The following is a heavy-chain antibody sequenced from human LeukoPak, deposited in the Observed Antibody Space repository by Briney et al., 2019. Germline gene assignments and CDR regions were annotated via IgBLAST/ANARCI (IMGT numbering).Heavy chain of an antibody. V-gene: IGHV4-39*07. D-gene: IGHD3-9*01. CDR1: GGSISSSSYY. CDR2: IYYSGST. J-gene: IGHJ6*04. CDR3: TIVHYFIALEV. Sequence: SETLSLTCTVSGGSISSSSYYWGWIRQPPGKGLEWIGSIYYSGSTYYNPSLKSRVTISVDTSKNQFSLKLSSVTAADTAVDYLTIVHYFIALEVWGNGTTVTVSS.